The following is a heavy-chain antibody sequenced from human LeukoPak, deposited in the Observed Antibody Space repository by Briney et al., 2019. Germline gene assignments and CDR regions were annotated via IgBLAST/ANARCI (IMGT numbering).Heavy chain of an antibody. Sequence: PGRSLRLSCAASGFTFSSYAMHWVRQAPGKGLEWVAVISHDGSNKYYADPVKGRFTISRDNAKNTLYLQMNSLRGEDTAVYFCARERKSSTSMDYWGQGTLVTVSS. D-gene: IGHD2-2*01. V-gene: IGHV3-30-3*01. J-gene: IGHJ4*02. CDR3: ARERKSSTSMDY. CDR1: GFTFSSYA. CDR2: ISHDGSNK.